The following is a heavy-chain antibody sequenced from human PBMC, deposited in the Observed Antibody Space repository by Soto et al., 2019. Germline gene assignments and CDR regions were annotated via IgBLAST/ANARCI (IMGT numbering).Heavy chain of an antibody. V-gene: IGHV5-51*01. CDR2: IYPGDSDT. J-gene: IGHJ4*02. Sequence: PGESLKISCKGSGYSFTSYWIGWVRQMPGKGLEWMGIIYPGDSDTRYSPSFQGQVTISADKSISTAYLQWSSLKASDTAMYYCARLYDILTGPGYYFDYWGQGTLVTVSS. D-gene: IGHD3-9*01. CDR1: GYSFTSYW. CDR3: ARLYDILTGPGYYFDY.